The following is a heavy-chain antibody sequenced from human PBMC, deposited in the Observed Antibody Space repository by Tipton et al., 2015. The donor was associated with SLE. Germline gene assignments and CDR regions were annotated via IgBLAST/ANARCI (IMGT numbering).Heavy chain of an antibody. CDR2: VNWNSEST. D-gene: IGHD3-22*01. J-gene: IGHJ3*02. Sequence: SLRLSCAASGFRFDDYALHWVRQVSGKGLEWVSGVNWNSESTGYADSVRGRFTISRDNAKKSLYLQMDSLRAEDTALYYCAKGSLVVVVSAFDMWGHGTMVTVSS. CDR3: AKGSLVVVVSAFDM. CDR1: GFRFDDYA. V-gene: IGHV3-9*01.